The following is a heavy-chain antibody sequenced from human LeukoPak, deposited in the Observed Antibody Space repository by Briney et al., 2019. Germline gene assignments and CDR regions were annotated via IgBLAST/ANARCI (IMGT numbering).Heavy chain of an antibody. CDR2: ISAYNGNT. D-gene: IGHD6-19*01. CDR3: ARGGIAVADGNWFDP. CDR1: GYTFTSYG. J-gene: IGHJ5*02. Sequence: GASVKVSCKASGYTFTSYGISWVPQAPGQGLEWMGWISAYNGNTNYAQKLQGRVTMTTDTSTSTAYMELRSLRSDDTAVYYCARGGIAVADGNWFDPWGQGTLVTVSS. V-gene: IGHV1-18*01.